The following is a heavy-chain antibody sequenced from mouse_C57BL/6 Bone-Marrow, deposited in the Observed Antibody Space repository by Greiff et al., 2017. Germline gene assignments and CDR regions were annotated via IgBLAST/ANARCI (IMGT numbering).Heavy chain of an antibody. V-gene: IGHV1-47*01. D-gene: IGHD2-1*01. CDR2: FHPYNDDT. Sequence: VQLQQSGAELVRPGASVKMSCKASGYTFTTYSIDWMKQNHGKSLEWIGNFHPYNDDTKYNEKFKGKATLTVEKSSSTVYLELSRLTSDDSAVYYCARGGNYGGYYFDYWGQGTTLTVSS. CDR1: GYTFTTYS. CDR3: ARGGNYGGYYFDY. J-gene: IGHJ2*01.